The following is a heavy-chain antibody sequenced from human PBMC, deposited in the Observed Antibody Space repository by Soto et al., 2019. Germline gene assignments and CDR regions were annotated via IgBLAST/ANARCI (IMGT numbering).Heavy chain of an antibody. J-gene: IGHJ6*02. CDR2: IWYDGSKK. D-gene: IGHD3-3*01. CDR1: GFTFSSFG. CDR3: ARDASYYSLWSGYYPSRNGRGV. V-gene: IGHV3-33*01. Sequence: QVKVVESGEGVVQPGRSLRLSCAAYGFTFSSFGMHWVRQAPGKGLEWVSLIWYDGSKKSYGDSVKGRFTISRDNSRNTVYLKMNSLRADETAVYYCARDASYYSLWSGYYPSRNGRGVWSRVTTVTVSS.